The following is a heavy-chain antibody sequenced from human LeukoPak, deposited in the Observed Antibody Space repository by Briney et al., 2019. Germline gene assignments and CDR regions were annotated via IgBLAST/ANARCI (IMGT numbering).Heavy chain of an antibody. CDR2: INPNSGGT. V-gene: IGHV1-2*02. D-gene: IGHD2-2*01. CDR1: GYTFTGYY. Sequence: APVKVSCKASGYTFTGYYMHWVRPAPGQGLEWMGWINPNSGGTNYAQKFQGRVTMTRDTSISTAYMELSRLRSDDTAVYYCARESADSCSSTSCYIDYWGQGTLVTVSS. CDR3: ARESADSCSSTSCYIDY. J-gene: IGHJ4*02.